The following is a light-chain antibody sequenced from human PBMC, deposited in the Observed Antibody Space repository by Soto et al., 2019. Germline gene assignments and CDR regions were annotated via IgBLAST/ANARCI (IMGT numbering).Light chain of an antibody. CDR1: SSDVGGYNL. V-gene: IGLV2-23*01. J-gene: IGLJ1*01. CDR2: EGT. CDR3: CSYESTCSYV. Sequence: QSVLTQPASVSGSPGQSITISCTGTSSDVGGYNLVSWYQQHTAKAPKLLIYEGTQRPSGVSSRFSGSKSGNTASLTISGLQGEDVADYYCCSYESTCSYVFAPGTNVTV.